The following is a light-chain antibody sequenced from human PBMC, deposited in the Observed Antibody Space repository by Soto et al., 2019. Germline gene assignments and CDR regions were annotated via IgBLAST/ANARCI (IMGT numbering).Light chain of an antibody. Sequence: DIQMTQSPSTLSESVGDRVTITCRASQSISSWLAWYQQKPGKAPKLLIYDASSLESGVPSRFSGSGSGTEFTLTISSLQPDDFATYYCQQYNSYRWTFGQGTKV. CDR1: QSISSW. V-gene: IGKV1-5*01. J-gene: IGKJ1*01. CDR2: DAS. CDR3: QQYNSYRWT.